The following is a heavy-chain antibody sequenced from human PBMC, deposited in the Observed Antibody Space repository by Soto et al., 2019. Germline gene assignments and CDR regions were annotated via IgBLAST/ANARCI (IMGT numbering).Heavy chain of an antibody. D-gene: IGHD1-26*01. Sequence: PSETLSLTCTVSGGSISSGGYYWNWIRQHPGKGLEWIGYIYKSGSTNYNPSLKSRVTISVDTSRNQFSLKLTSVTAADTAVYYCARERHSGTWDHYYGMEVWGQGTTVTVSS. CDR1: GGSISSGGYY. CDR3: ARERHSGTWDHYYGMEV. V-gene: IGHV4-61*08. J-gene: IGHJ6*02. CDR2: IYKSGST.